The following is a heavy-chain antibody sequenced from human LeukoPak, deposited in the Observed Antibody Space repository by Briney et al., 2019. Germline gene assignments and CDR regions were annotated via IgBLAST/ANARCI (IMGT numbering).Heavy chain of an antibody. Sequence: ASVKVSCRASGYTFTTYGITWVRQAPGQGLEWMGWTSAHNGNTNYAQKFKDRVTMTTDTSTSTAYMELRSLRSDDTAVYYCARDTPPYYDSSGYYPAPLDYWGQGTLVTVSS. J-gene: IGHJ4*02. D-gene: IGHD3-22*01. CDR3: ARDTPPYYDSSGYYPAPLDY. V-gene: IGHV1-18*01. CDR1: GYTFTTYG. CDR2: TSAHNGNT.